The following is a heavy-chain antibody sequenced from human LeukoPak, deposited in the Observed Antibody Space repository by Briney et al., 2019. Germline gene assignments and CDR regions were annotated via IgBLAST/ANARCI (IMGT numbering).Heavy chain of an antibody. D-gene: IGHD3-9*01. V-gene: IGHV1-18*01. Sequence: ASVKVSCKASGYTFTSYGISWVRQDPGQGLEWMGWISAYNGNTNYAQKLQGRVTMTTDTSTSTAYMELRSLRSDDTAVYYCARSPLYDILTGYYYFDYWGQGTLVTVSS. CDR1: GYTFTSYG. CDR3: ARSPLYDILTGYYYFDY. CDR2: ISAYNGNT. J-gene: IGHJ4*02.